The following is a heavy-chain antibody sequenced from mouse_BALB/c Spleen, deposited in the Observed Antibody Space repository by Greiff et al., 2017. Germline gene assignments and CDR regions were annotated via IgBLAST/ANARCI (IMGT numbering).Heavy chain of an antibody. Sequence: EVQRVESGGGLVKPGGSLKLSCAASGFAFSSYDMSWVRQTPEKRLEWVAYISSGGGSTYYPDTVKGRFTISRDNAKNTLYLQMSSLKSEDTAMYYCARHDPYYYGSSYFDYWGQGTTLTVSS. V-gene: IGHV5-12-1*01. CDR1: GFAFSSYD. CDR3: ARHDPYYYGSSYFDY. D-gene: IGHD1-1*01. J-gene: IGHJ2*01. CDR2: ISSGGGST.